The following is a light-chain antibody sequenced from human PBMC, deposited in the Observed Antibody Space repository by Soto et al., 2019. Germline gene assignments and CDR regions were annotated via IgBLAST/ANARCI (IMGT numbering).Light chain of an antibody. CDR3: AAWDDTLTGWV. J-gene: IGLJ3*02. CDR1: SSNIGRNT. V-gene: IGLV1-44*01. CDR2: LNN. Sequence: QSVLTQPPSASGTPGQRVTVSCSGSSSNIGRNTVNWYQQLPGTAPKILVYLNNQRPSGVPDRFSGSKSGTSASLAISGLQSDDEADYYCAAWDDTLTGWVFGGGTKLTVL.